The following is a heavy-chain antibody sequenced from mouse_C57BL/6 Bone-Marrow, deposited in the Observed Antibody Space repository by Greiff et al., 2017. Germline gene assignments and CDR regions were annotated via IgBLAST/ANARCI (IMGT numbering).Heavy chain of an antibody. J-gene: IGHJ4*01. CDR1: GFSLSTFGMG. CDR3: ARMSVYYNGSGLKDSCAMDY. Sequence: QVTLKVSGPGILQPSQTLSLTCSFSGFSLSTFGMGVGWIRQPPGKGLEWLAHIWWDDDKYYNPSLKSRLPIAKDTSKNQVLLQIANMDTAATATYYCARMSVYYNGSGLKDSCAMDYWGQGTSVTVSS. V-gene: IGHV8-8*01. D-gene: IGHD1-1*01. CDR2: IWWDDDK.